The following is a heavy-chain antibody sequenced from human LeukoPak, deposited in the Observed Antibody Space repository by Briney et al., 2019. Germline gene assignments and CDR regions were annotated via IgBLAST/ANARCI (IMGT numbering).Heavy chain of an antibody. Sequence: GGSLRLSCAASGFTVSSNYVSWVRQAPGKGLEWVSAISGSGGSTYYADSVKGRFTISRDNSKNTLYLQMNSLRAEDTAVYYCAKWRFIVGAHDAFDIWGQGTMVTVSS. CDR2: ISGSGGST. J-gene: IGHJ3*02. CDR3: AKWRFIVGAHDAFDI. CDR1: GFTVSSNY. V-gene: IGHV3-23*01. D-gene: IGHD1-26*01.